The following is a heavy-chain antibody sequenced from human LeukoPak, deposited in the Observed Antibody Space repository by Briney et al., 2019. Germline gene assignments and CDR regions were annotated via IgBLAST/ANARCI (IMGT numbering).Heavy chain of an antibody. Sequence: GGSLRLSCAASGFTFSSYSMNWVRQAPGKGLEWVSSISSSSSYIYYADSVKGRFTISRDNAKNSLYLQMNSLRAEDTAVYYCAKEASYGGLIHFDYWGQGTLVTVSS. CDR2: ISSSSSYI. J-gene: IGHJ4*02. CDR3: AKEASYGGLIHFDY. V-gene: IGHV3-21*04. D-gene: IGHD4-23*01. CDR1: GFTFSSYS.